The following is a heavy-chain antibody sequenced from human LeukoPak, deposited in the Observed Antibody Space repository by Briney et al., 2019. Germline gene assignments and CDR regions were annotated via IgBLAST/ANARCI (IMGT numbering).Heavy chain of an antibody. CDR1: GYSFTSYW. J-gene: IGHJ3*02. D-gene: IGHD1-20*01. CDR2: IYPGDSDT. V-gene: IGHV5-51*01. CDR3: ARQGIGITGADDAFDI. Sequence: GESLKISCKGSGYSFTSYWIGWVRQMPGKGLEWMGIIYPGDSDTRYSPSFQGQVTISADKSISTAYLQWSSLKASDTAMYYCARQGIGITGADDAFDIWGQGTMVTVSS.